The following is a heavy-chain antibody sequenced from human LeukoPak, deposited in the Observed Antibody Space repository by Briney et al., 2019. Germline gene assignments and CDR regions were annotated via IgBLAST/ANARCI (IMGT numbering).Heavy chain of an antibody. CDR3: ARVQQLVNFDY. J-gene: IGHJ4*02. D-gene: IGHD6-6*01. CDR1: GYTFTSYG. CDR2: ISAYNGNT. Sequence: ASVKVSCKASGYTFTSYGISWVRQAPGQGLEWMGWISAYNGNTNYARKLQGRVTMTTDTSTSTAYMEMRSLRSDDTAVYYCARVQQLVNFDYWGQGTLVTVSS. V-gene: IGHV1-18*01.